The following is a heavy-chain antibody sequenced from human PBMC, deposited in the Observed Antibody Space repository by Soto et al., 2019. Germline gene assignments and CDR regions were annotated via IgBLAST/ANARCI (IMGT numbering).Heavy chain of an antibody. Sequence: ASVKVYCKDSGYTFTSYGIGWVRQAPGQGLEWMGWISAYNGNTNYAQKLQGRVTMTTDTSTSTAYMELRSLRSDDTAVYYCARDPPDILTGYYNWEPYYFDYWG. CDR1: GYTFTSYG. D-gene: IGHD3-9*01. CDR3: ARDPPDILTGYYNWEPYYFDY. J-gene: IGHJ4*01. V-gene: IGHV1-18*01. CDR2: ISAYNGNT.